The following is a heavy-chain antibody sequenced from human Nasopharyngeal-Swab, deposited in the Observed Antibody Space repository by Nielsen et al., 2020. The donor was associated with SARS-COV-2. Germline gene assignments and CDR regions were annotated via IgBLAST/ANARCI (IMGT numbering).Heavy chain of an antibody. CDR2: VNHGGST. V-gene: IGHV4-34*01. Sequence: SETLSLTCAVYGGSFSGYYWSWIRQPPGKGLEWIGEVNHGGSTNYNPSLKSRVTISVDTSKNQFSLKLSSVTAADTAVYYCARGEVLRFLEWSSAGGMDVWGQGTTVTVSS. CDR3: ARGEVLRFLEWSSAGGMDV. CDR1: GGSFSGYY. J-gene: IGHJ6*02. D-gene: IGHD3-3*01.